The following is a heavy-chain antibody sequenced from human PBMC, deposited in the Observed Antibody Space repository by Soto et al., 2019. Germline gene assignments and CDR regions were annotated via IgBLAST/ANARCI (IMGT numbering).Heavy chain of an antibody. Sequence: QVHLVQSGAELKKPAASVKISCKASGYIFSHYYMHWVRQAPGQGLEWMGWINPNSGDTNYAQKFQGRVTITRDTSINTGYMELSRLTSDDTAVYYCARSVALGGGFDYWGQGTLVTVSS. CDR3: ARSVALGGGFDY. J-gene: IGHJ4*02. D-gene: IGHD2-21*01. CDR2: INPNSGDT. CDR1: GYIFSHYY. V-gene: IGHV1-2*02.